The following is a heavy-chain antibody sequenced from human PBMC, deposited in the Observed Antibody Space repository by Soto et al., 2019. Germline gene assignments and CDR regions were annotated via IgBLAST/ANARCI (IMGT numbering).Heavy chain of an antibody. Sequence: PSETLSLTCTVSGGSISSYYWSWIRQPPGKGLEWIGYIYYSGGTNYNPSLKSRVTISVDTSKSQFSLKLSSVTAADTAVYYCARGTIAAAGISVDQEEINYYYYMDVWGKGTTVTVSS. D-gene: IGHD6-13*01. CDR2: IYYSGGT. CDR3: ARGTIAAAGISVDQEEINYYYYMDV. V-gene: IGHV4-59*01. J-gene: IGHJ6*03. CDR1: GGSISSYY.